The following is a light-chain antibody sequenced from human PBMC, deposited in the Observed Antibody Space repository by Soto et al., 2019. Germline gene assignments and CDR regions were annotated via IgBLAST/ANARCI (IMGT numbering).Light chain of an antibody. V-gene: IGLV2-14*01. CDR3: SSYITTSSRL. Sequence: QSVLTQPASVSGSPGQSITISCSGTSGSFGTFNFVSWYQQHPGKAPRLMIYAVTDRPSGVSSRFSGSKSGNTAYLTISGLQAEDEADYYCSSYITTSSRLFGTGTKVTVL. CDR1: SGSFGTFNF. CDR2: AVT. J-gene: IGLJ1*01.